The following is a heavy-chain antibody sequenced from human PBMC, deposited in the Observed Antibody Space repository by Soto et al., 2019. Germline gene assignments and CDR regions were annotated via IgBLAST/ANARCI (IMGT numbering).Heavy chain of an antibody. CDR1: GFTFDDYT. D-gene: IGHD6-13*01. Sequence: GGSLRLSCAASGFTFDDYTMHWVCQAPGKGLEWVSLISWDGGSTYYADSVKGRFTISRDNSKNSLYLQMNSLRTEDTALYYCAKDSIAAAGAPFDYWGQGTLVTVSS. CDR3: AKDSIAAAGAPFDY. J-gene: IGHJ4*02. V-gene: IGHV3-43*01. CDR2: ISWDGGST.